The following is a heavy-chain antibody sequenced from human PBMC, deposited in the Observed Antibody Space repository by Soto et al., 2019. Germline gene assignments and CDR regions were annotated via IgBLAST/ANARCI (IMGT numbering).Heavy chain of an antibody. J-gene: IGHJ3*02. CDR3: ARKEPPRDAFDI. CDR1: GFTFSSYA. V-gene: IGHV3-23*01. Sequence: EVQLLESGGGLVQPGGSLRLSCAASGFTFSSYAMSWVRQTPGKGLEWVSGVLGSGGSTFYADSVKGRFTISRDNSKNTLYVQMNSLRVEDTAIYYCARKEPPRDAFDIWGQGTKFTVSS. CDR2: VLGSGGST. D-gene: IGHD1-1*01.